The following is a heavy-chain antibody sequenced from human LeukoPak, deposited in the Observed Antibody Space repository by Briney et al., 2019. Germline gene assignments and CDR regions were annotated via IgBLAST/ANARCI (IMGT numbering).Heavy chain of an antibody. CDR3: ARGHVVVVAAPYYYYYMDV. V-gene: IGHV1-8*03. CDR2: MNPNSGNT. Sequence: ASVKVSCKASGYTFTNYDINWVRQATGQGLEWMGWMNPNSGNTGYAQKFQGRVTITRNTSISTAYMELSSLRSEDTAVYYCARGHVVVVAAPYYYYYMDVWGKGTTVTVSS. CDR1: GYTFTNYD. D-gene: IGHD2-15*01. J-gene: IGHJ6*03.